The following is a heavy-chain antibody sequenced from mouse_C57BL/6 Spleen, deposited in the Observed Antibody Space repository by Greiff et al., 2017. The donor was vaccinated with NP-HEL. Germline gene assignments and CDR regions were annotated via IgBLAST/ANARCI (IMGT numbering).Heavy chain of an antibody. Sequence: VKVVESGPGLVAPSQSLSITCTVSGFSLTSYAISWVRQPPGKGLEWLGVIWTGGGTNYNSALKSRLSISKDNSKSQIFLKMNSLQTDDTARCYCARNGGPVDYWGQGTSVTVSS. CDR2: IWTGGGT. J-gene: IGHJ4*01. CDR1: GFSLTSYA. CDR3: ARNGGPVDY. V-gene: IGHV2-9-1*01. D-gene: IGHD3-3*01.